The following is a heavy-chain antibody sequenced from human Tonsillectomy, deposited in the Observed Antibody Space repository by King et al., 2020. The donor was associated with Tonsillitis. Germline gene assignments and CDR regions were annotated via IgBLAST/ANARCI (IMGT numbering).Heavy chain of an antibody. CDR1: GFNFSAYA. V-gene: IGHV3-30-3*01. J-gene: IGHJ4*02. Sequence: VQLVESGGGLVQPGRSLRLSCAASGFNFSAYAMHWVRQAPGKGLEWLTAISDDGSNKYYTDSVKGRFTVSRDNSKNTLYLQLNSLRTDDTAVFYCATLSTSGPYFFDYWDQGTLLTVSS. CDR3: ATLSTSGPYFFDY. CDR2: ISDDGSNK. D-gene: IGHD5-12*01.